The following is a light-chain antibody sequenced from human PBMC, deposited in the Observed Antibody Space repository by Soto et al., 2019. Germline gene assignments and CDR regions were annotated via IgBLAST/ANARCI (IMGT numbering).Light chain of an antibody. CDR2: EVS. CDR3: SSYTSSSTLLV. V-gene: IGLV2-14*01. Sequence: LTQPPSASGSPGQSVTISCTGTSSDIGGYNYVSWYQQHPGKAPKLMIYEVSNRPSGVSNRFSGSKSGNTASLTISGLQAEDEADYYCSSYTSSSTLLVFGTGTRSPS. CDR1: SSDIGGYNY. J-gene: IGLJ1*01.